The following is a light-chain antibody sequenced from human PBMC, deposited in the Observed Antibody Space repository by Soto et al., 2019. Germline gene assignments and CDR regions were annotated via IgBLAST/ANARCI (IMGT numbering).Light chain of an antibody. Sequence: EIVLTQSPGTLSLSPGKRATLSCRASQSLSGNYLAWYQQKPGQAPRLLIYGASSRATGIPGRFSGSGSETDFTLTINSLQPEDFATYYCQQTFATPLQVGNSFSHTFGQGTKVEI. CDR3: QQTFATPLQVGNSFSHT. CDR2: GAS. CDR1: QSLSGNY. J-gene: IGKJ2*01. V-gene: IGKV3-20*01.